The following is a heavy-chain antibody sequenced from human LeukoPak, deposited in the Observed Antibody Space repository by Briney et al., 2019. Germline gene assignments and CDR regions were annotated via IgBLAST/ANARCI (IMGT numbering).Heavy chain of an antibody. V-gene: IGHV1-8*03. Sequence: ASVKVSCKASGYTFTSYDINWVRQATGQGLEWMGWMNPNSGNTGYAQKFQGRVTITRSTSRSTAYMELSSLRSEDTAVYYCATLTGGDDAFDIWGQGTMVTVSS. CDR2: MNPNSGNT. CDR3: ATLTGGDDAFDI. J-gene: IGHJ3*02. CDR1: GYTFTSYD. D-gene: IGHD4-23*01.